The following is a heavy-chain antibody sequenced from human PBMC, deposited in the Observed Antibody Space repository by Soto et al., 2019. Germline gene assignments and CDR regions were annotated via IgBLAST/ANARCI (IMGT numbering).Heavy chain of an antibody. Sequence: GASVKVSCKASGCTFSSYAISWVRQAPGQGLEWMGGIIPIFGTANYAQKFQGRVTTTADESTSTAYMELSSLRSEDTAVYYCARGIAVAGTGGYYYYYGMDVWGQGTTVTAP. CDR2: IIPIFGTA. CDR1: GCTFSSYA. D-gene: IGHD6-19*01. CDR3: ARGIAVAGTGGYYYYYGMDV. V-gene: IGHV1-69*13. J-gene: IGHJ6*02.